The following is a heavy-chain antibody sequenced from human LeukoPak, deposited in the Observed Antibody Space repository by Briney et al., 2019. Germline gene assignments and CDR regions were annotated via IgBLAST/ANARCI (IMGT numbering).Heavy chain of an antibody. J-gene: IGHJ4*02. V-gene: IGHV3-23*01. CDR3: AKYSGSYYYPPNWDS. CDR1: GFTFSSYG. D-gene: IGHD1-26*01. CDR2: ISGSGSST. Sequence: GGSLRLSCEATGFTFSSYGMTWVRQAPGKGLEWVSGISGSGSSTYYADSVKGRFTLSRDYPKNTLYLQMNSLRAEDTAVYFCAKYSGSYYYPPNWDSWGQGTLVTVSS.